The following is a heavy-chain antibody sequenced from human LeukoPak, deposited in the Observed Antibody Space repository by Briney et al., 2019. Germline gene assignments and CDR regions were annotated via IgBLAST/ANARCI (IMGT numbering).Heavy chain of an antibody. D-gene: IGHD3-22*01. J-gene: IGHJ4*02. CDR3: TKTPAYYYDSSGYYPGYYFDY. V-gene: IGHV3-23*01. CDR2: LSGSGGRT. CDR1: GFSFSDYA. Sequence: PGGSLRLSCAASGFSFSDYAMSWVRQAPGKGLEWVSALSGSGGRTYYAVSVKGRFTISRDNSKNTLYLQMNSLRAEDTAVYYCTKTPAYYYDSSGYYPGYYFDYWGQGTLVTVSS.